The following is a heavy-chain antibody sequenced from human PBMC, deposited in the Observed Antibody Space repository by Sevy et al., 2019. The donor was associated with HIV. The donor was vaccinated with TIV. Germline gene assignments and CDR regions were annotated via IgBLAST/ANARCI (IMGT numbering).Heavy chain of an antibody. J-gene: IGHJ3*02. CDR1: GFIFSNYP. CDR3: ARLPPTRAFDI. Sequence: GGSLRLSCAASGFIFSNYPMSWVRHSPGKGLEWVSDISAGGTTTYYADSVKGRFTISRDNSKNTLYLQMNSLTTEDTAVYYCARLPPTRAFDIWGQGTLVTVSS. V-gene: IGHV3-23*01. D-gene: IGHD2-21*01. CDR2: ISAGGTTT.